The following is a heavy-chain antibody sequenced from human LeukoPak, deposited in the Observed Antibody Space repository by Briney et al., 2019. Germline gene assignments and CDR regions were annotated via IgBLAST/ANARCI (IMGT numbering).Heavy chain of an antibody. CDR1: GYTFTSYD. CDR3: ATRLRIGDFHY. V-gene: IGHV1-18*04. Sequence: GASVKVSCKASGYTFTSYDIHWVRQAPGQGLEWVGWISSYSGNTNYAQKLQGRVTMTRDTSTSTAYRELRSLRSDDAAVYYCATRLRIGDFHYWGQGTLVTVSP. D-gene: IGHD2-15*01. CDR2: ISSYSGNT. J-gene: IGHJ4*02.